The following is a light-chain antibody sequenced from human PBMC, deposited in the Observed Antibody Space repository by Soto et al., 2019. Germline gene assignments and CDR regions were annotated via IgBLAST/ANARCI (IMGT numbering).Light chain of an antibody. CDR3: QQYYTTPYT. V-gene: IGKV4-1*01. CDR1: QSVLYSASNKNY. CDR2: WAS. Sequence: DIVMTQSPDSLAVSLGERATINCKSSQSVLYSASNKNYLTWYQQKPGQPPKLLIYWASTRESGVPDRFSGSGSGTDFTLTISNLQAEDVAVYYCQQYYTTPYTFGQGTKLEI. J-gene: IGKJ2*01.